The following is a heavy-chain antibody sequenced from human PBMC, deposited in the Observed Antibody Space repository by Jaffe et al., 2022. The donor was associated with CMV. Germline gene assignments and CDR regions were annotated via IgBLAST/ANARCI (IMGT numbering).Heavy chain of an antibody. CDR3: ARGPNTLMAGSGYYKNWYFDL. D-gene: IGHD3-22*01. CDR2: IGTAGDP. Sequence: EVQLVESGGGLVQPGGSLRLSCAASGFTFSSYDMHWVRQATGKGLEWVSAIGTAGDPYYPGSVKGRFTISRENAKNSLYLQMNSLRAGDTAVYYCARGPNTLMAGSGYYKNWYFDLWGRGTLVTVSS. CDR1: GFTFSSYD. V-gene: IGHV3-13*05. J-gene: IGHJ2*01.